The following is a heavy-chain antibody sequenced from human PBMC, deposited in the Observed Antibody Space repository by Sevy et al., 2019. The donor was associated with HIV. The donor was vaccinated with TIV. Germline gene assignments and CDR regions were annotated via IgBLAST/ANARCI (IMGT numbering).Heavy chain of an antibody. CDR1: GFTFSSYT. Sequence: GGSLRLSCAASGFTFSSYTINWVRQAPGKGLEWVSSISSSSNYIYYADSVKGRFTISRDNAKNSLYLQMNSLRAEDTAVYYCARVYSGYYNSWGPGTLVTVSS. CDR2: ISSSSNYI. CDR3: ARVYSGYYNS. J-gene: IGHJ4*02. V-gene: IGHV3-21*01. D-gene: IGHD1-26*01.